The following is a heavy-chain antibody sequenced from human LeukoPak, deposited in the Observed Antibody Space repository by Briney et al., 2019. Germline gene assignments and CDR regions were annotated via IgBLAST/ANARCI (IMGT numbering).Heavy chain of an antibody. CDR1: GFTFSSYG. D-gene: IGHD5-18*01. V-gene: IGHV3-33*06. CDR2: IWYDGSNK. J-gene: IGHJ4*02. CDR3: AKDRGRGYSYGYGYYFDY. Sequence: PGRSLRLSCAASGFTFSSYGMHWVREAPGKGLEWVAVIWYDGSNKYYADSVKGRFTISRDNSKNTLYLQMNSLRAEDTAVYYCAKDRGRGYSYGYGYYFDYWGQGTLVTVSS.